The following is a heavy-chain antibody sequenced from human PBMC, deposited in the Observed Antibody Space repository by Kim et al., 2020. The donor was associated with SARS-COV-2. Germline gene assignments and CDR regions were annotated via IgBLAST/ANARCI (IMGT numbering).Heavy chain of an antibody. Sequence: SVKVSCKASGGTFSSYAISWVRQAPGQGLEWMGGIIPIFGTANYAQKFQGRVTITADESTSTAYMELSSLRSEDTAVYYCARGPIFVRWFDPWGQGTLVTVSS. V-gene: IGHV1-69*13. CDR1: GGTFSSYA. CDR3: ARGPIFVRWFDP. J-gene: IGHJ5*02. D-gene: IGHD3-3*01. CDR2: IIPIFGTA.